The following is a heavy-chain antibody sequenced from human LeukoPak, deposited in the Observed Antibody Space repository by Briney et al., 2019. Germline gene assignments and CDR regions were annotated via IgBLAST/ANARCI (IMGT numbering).Heavy chain of an antibody. J-gene: IGHJ4*02. D-gene: IGHD3-22*01. Sequence: PSETLSLTCTVSGGSISSYYWSWLRQPPGKGLEWIGYIYYSGSTNYNPSLRSRVTISVDTSKNQFSLKLSCVTAADTAVYYCARRRGYDSSGYYSHWGQGTLVTVSS. CDR3: ARRRGYDSSGYYSH. CDR1: GGSISSYY. V-gene: IGHV4-59*08. CDR2: IYYSGST.